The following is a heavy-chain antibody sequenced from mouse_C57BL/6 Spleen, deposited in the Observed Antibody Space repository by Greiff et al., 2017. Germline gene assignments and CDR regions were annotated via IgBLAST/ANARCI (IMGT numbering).Heavy chain of an antibody. CDR3: ARKGYYGSDLDY. V-gene: IGHV1-55*01. Sequence: QVQLQQPGAELVKPGASVKMSCKASGYTFTSYWITWVKQRPGQGLEWIGDIYPGSGSTNYNEKFKSKATLTVDTSSSTAYMQLSSLTSDDSAVYYCARKGYYGSDLDYWGQGTSVTVSS. CDR2: IYPGSGST. D-gene: IGHD1-1*01. CDR1: GYTFTSYW. J-gene: IGHJ4*01.